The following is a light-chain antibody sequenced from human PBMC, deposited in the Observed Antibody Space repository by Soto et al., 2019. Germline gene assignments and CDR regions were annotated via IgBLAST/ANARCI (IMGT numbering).Light chain of an antibody. CDR3: QPHNNWPVVT. V-gene: IGKV3-15*01. Sequence: EMVMTQSPVTLSGSPGERVTLSCRASRTISRNLAWYQQKPGQAPRLLIYGASTRATGIPDRFSGSGSGTEFTLTIKSQQSEVFAMSYCQPHNNWPVVTFGGGTKVDIK. CDR2: GAS. CDR1: RTISRN. J-gene: IGKJ4*01.